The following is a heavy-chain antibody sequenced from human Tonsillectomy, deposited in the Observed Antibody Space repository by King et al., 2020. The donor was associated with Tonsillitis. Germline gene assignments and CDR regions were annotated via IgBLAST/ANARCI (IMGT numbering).Heavy chain of an antibody. CDR3: ASEPKGAEAQYALDI. CDR2: INYDGSDK. J-gene: IGHJ3*02. V-gene: IGHV3-30*02. Sequence: VQLVESGGGVVQPGGSLRLSCAASGFTFTNYGMHWVRQAPGKGLEWVTFINYDGSDKFYSGSVKGRFAISRDNSKNTPYLQMNSLRAEDTAVYYCASEPKGAEAQYALDIWGQGTMVTVSS. D-gene: IGHD1-26*01. CDR1: GFTFTNYG.